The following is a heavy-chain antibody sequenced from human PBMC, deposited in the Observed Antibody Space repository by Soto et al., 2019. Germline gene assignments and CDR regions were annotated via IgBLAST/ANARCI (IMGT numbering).Heavy chain of an antibody. CDR3: ARARDGSGSRGCHYYCMDV. CDR2: IIPIFGTA. Sequence: SVKVSCKASGGTFSSYAISWVRQAPGQGLEWMGGIIPIFGTANYAQKFQGRVTITADESTSTAYMELSSLRSEDTAVYYCARARDGSGSRGCHYYCMDVWGQGTTGTVSS. V-gene: IGHV1-69*13. J-gene: IGHJ6*02. CDR1: GGTFSSYA. D-gene: IGHD3-10*01.